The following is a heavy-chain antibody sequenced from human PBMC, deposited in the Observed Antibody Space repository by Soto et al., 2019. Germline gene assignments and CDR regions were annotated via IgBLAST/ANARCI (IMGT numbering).Heavy chain of an antibody. CDR2: INPSGGST. V-gene: IGHV1-46*01. CDR1: GYTFTSDY. CDR3: ARNSVGEGYCSGNSCHWYFDL. J-gene: IGHJ2*01. Sequence: QVQLVQSGAEVKKPGASVKVSCKASGYTFTSDYMHWVRQAPGQGLEWMGIINPSGGSTSYAQKFQGRATLTRDTFTSTVYMELSSLRSEDTAVYYCARNSVGEGYCSGNSCHWYFDLWGRGTLVTVSS. D-gene: IGHD2-15*01.